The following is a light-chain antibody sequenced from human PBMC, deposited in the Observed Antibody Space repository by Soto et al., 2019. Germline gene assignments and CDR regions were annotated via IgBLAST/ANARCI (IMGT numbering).Light chain of an antibody. CDR3: QQYSSSPLT. CDR2: GTS. CDR1: QSVRSSH. J-gene: IGKJ4*01. Sequence: EIVLTQSPGTLSLSPVERATLSCRASQSVRSSHLAWYQQMPGQAPRLLIYGTSNRATGIPDRFSGSGSGTDFTLTISRLEPEDFAVYYCQQYSSSPLTFGGGTKVDIK. V-gene: IGKV3-20*01.